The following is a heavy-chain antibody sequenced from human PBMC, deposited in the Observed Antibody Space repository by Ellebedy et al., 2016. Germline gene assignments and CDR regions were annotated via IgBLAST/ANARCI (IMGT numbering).Heavy chain of an antibody. Sequence: SETLSLXXTVSGVTISRRTFYWGCIRPPPGKGLVWIGSMYYSGNTYYNPSLRSRITISVDTSQNQLSLKLSSVTAADTAVYYCARDKGWQWLVEGPWGQGTLVTVSS. V-gene: IGHV4-39*01. CDR2: MYYSGNT. CDR3: ARDKGWQWLVEGP. CDR1: GVTISRRTFY. D-gene: IGHD6-19*01. J-gene: IGHJ4*02.